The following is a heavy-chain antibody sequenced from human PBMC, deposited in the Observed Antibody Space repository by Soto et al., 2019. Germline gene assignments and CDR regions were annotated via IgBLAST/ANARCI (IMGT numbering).Heavy chain of an antibody. Sequence: QVQLVQSGAEVKKPGSSVKVSCKASGGTFSSYAISWVRQAPGQGLEWMGGIIPIFGTANYAQKFQGRVTITADESTGTAYMELSSLRAEDTAVYYCARSAGACSGGSCPSEFDYWGQGTLVTVSS. CDR1: GGTFSSYA. D-gene: IGHD2-15*01. CDR3: ARSAGACSGGSCPSEFDY. CDR2: IIPIFGTA. J-gene: IGHJ4*02. V-gene: IGHV1-69*01.